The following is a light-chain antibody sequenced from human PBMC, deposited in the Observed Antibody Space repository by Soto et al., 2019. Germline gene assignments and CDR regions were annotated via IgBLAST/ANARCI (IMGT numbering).Light chain of an antibody. V-gene: IGKV1-13*02. CDR3: QQFNSYPIT. Sequence: AIQLTQSPSSLFASVGDRVTITCRASQDIRGALAWYQQKPGKAPKILLYDVSTLDSGVPSRFSGSGSGTDFTLTISSLQPVDFATYYCQQFNSYPITFGQGTRLEIK. CDR1: QDIRGA. CDR2: DVS. J-gene: IGKJ5*01.